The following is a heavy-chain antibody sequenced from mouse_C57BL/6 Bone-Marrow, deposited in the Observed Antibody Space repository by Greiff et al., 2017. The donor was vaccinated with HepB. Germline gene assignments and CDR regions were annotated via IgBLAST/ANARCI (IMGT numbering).Heavy chain of an antibody. CDR1: GYSFTGYY. D-gene: IGHD1-1*01. CDR3: ATTVVATGRDY. CDR2: INPSTGGT. J-gene: IGHJ2*01. V-gene: IGHV1-42*01. Sequence: SGPELVKPGASVKISCKASGYSFTGYYMNWVKQSPEKSLEWIGEINPSTGGTTYNQKFKAKATLTVDKSSSTAYMQLKSLTSEDSAVYYCATTVVATGRDYWGQGTTLTVSS.